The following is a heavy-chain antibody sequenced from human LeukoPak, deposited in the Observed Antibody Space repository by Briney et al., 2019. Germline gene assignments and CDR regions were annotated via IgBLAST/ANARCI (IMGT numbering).Heavy chain of an antibody. D-gene: IGHD3-16*02. CDR2: IYYSGNT. V-gene: IGHV4-39*07. CDR1: AGSISSTTYY. CDR3: ARGVVNWYAVY. J-gene: IGHJ4*02. Sequence: PSETLSLTCSVSAGSISSTTYYWGWIRQSPGKGLEWIGSIYYSGNTYYNPSLKSRVTVSLDTSKNQFSLKLTSVTAADTALYYCARGVVNWYAVYWGQGTLVTVSS.